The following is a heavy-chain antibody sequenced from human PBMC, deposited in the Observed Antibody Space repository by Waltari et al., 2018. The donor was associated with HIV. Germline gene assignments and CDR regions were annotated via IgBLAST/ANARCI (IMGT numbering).Heavy chain of an antibody. CDR1: GFTFSTFW. CDR3: ARGRYYGMDV. J-gene: IGHJ6*02. CDR2: INSDGSST. V-gene: IGHV3-74*01. Sequence: EVQLVESGGGLVQPGGSLRLSCAAPGFTFSTFWMHVVRQTPGKGLVWVSGINSDGSSTTYADSVKGRFTISRDNPKNTLYLQMSSLRAEDTAVYFCARGRYYGMDVWGQGTTVTVSS.